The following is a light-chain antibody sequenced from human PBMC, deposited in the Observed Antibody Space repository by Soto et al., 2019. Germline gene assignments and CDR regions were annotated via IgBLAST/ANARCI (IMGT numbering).Light chain of an antibody. Sequence: QSVVTQPPSASGTPGQRVTISCSGTSSNIGGNFVYWYQQLPGTAPKLLIYSTHQRPSGVPDRFSGSKSGTSASLAISGLRSEDEADDYCAAWDDRLNGAVFGGGTKLTVL. CDR2: STH. V-gene: IGLV1-47*02. CDR1: SSNIGGNF. J-gene: IGLJ2*01. CDR3: AAWDDRLNGAV.